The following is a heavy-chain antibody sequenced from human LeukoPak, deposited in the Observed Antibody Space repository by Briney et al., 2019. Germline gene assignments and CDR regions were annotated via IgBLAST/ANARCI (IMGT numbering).Heavy chain of an antibody. CDR3: ARGGATNHTYSYMDV. Sequence: GGSLRLSCAASGFTFSSQALSGVGQTPGKGREGVSGISGRGGNKFYANPVKGRFTISRANAKKPLYFQMNSLGAWARAVYSCARGGATNHTYSYMDVWGKGTTVTIS. J-gene: IGHJ6*03. CDR1: GFTFSSQA. V-gene: IGHV3-23*01. CDR2: ISGRGGNK. D-gene: IGHD1-14*01.